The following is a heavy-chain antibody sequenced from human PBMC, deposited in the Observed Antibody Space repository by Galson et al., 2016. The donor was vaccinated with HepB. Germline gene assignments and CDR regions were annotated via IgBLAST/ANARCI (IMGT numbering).Heavy chain of an antibody. CDR1: GGTFRSYA. CDR2: IIPPFGTA. J-gene: IGHJ4*02. V-gene: IGHV1-69*13. Sequence: SVKVSCKASGGTFRSYAITWVRQAPGLGLEWMGGIIPPFGTANYAQKFQGRVTITADESTSTAYMELSSLRSEDTAMYYCASLYSSGYYVADYWGQGTLVTVSS. D-gene: IGHD3-22*01. CDR3: ASLYSSGYYVADY.